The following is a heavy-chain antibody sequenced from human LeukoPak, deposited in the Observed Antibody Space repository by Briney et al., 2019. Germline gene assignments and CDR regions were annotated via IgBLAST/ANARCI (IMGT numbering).Heavy chain of an antibody. Sequence: GGSLRLSCAASGFTFSSFAMHWVRQAPGKGLQYVSGINSNGGATYYTNSVKGRFTISRDNSKNTLYLQMGSLRSEDMAVYYCARRWPARDTVMVSTMIKWYVELWGGGTLVTVSS. D-gene: IGHD5-18*01. CDR3: ARRWPARDTVMVSTMIKWYVEL. CDR2: INSNGGAT. J-gene: IGHJ2*01. CDR1: GFTFSSFA. V-gene: IGHV3-64*01.